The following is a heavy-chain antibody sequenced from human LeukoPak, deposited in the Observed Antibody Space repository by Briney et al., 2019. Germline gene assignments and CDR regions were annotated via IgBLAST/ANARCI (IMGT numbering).Heavy chain of an antibody. D-gene: IGHD4-23*01. CDR1: GFTFGTYE. V-gene: IGHV3-48*03. J-gene: IGHJ4*02. CDR3: XXXHYFYGGNSEVYFDY. CDR2: ISISGSTI. Sequence: PGGSLRLSCAASGFTFGTYEMNWVRQAPGKGLEWVSYISISGSTIYYADSVKGRFTISRDNAKNSLYLQMNSLRAEDTAVYYXXXXHYFYGGNSEVYFDYWGQGTLVTVSS.